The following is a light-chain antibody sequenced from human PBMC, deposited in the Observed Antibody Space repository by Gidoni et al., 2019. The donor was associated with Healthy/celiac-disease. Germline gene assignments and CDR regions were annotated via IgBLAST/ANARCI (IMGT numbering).Light chain of an antibody. Sequence: IQMTQSPSSLPASVGDRVTITCRASQSISSYLNWYQQKPGKAPKLLIYAASSLQSGVPSRFSGSGSGTDFTLTISSLQPEDFATYYCQQSYSTPYTFXQXTKLEIK. CDR1: QSISSY. J-gene: IGKJ2*01. CDR2: AAS. V-gene: IGKV1-39*01. CDR3: QQSYSTPYT.